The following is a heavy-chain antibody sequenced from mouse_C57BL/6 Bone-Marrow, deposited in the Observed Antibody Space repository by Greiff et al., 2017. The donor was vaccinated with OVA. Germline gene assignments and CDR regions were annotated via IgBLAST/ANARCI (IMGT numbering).Heavy chain of an antibody. D-gene: IGHD1-1*01. Sequence: QVQLQQSGAELARPGASVKLSCKASGYTFTSYGISWVKQRTGQGLEWIGEIYPRSGNTYYNEKFKGKATLTADKSSSTAYMELRSLTSEDSAVYFCSHYYGSRYFDYWGQGTTLTVSS. V-gene: IGHV1-81*01. CDR3: SHYYGSRYFDY. CDR1: GYTFTSYG. J-gene: IGHJ2*01. CDR2: IYPRSGNT.